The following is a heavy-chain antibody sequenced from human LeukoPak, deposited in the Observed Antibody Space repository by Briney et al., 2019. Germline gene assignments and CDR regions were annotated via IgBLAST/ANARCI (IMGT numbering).Heavy chain of an antibody. D-gene: IGHD2-2*01. Sequence: ASVKVSCKASVYTFTSYDINWVRQATGQGLEWMGWMNTNSGNIGYAQKFQGRVTITRNTSISTAYMELSSLRSEDTAVYYCARGPGCISTTCPYYFDYWGQGTLVTVSS. J-gene: IGHJ4*02. CDR3: ARGPGCISTTCPYYFDY. V-gene: IGHV1-8*03. CDR1: VYTFTSYD. CDR2: MNTNSGNI.